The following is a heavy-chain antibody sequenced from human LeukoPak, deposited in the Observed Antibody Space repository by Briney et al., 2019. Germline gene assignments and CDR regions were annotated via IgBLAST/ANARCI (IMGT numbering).Heavy chain of an antibody. D-gene: IGHD3/OR15-3a*01. CDR1: GGSISNSVYY. J-gene: IGHJ4*02. CDR3: ARRRGNFWTDYYAFDY. V-gene: IGHV4-39*01. CDR2: IDYSGNT. Sequence: SETLSLTCTVSGGSISNSVYYWGWIRQPPGKWQEWIGSIDYSGNTFYNPSLKSRVTISLDTSKNQFSLKLSSVTAADTAVYYCARRRGNFWTDYYAFDYWGLGTLVTVSS.